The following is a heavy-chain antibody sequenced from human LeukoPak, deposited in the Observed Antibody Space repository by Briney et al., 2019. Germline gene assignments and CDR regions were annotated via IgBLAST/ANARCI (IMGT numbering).Heavy chain of an antibody. CDR3: ARGNYGDYVRPFNY. J-gene: IGHJ4*02. Sequence: ASVKVSCKASGYTFTIYYMHWVRQAPGQGKEWMGIINPSSRSTTYAQKFHARFTMTRDTSTSTLYMELSSLRSEDTAVYYCARGNYGDYVRPFNYWGQGTLVTVSS. CDR1: GYTFTIYY. V-gene: IGHV1-46*01. D-gene: IGHD4-17*01. CDR2: INPSSRST.